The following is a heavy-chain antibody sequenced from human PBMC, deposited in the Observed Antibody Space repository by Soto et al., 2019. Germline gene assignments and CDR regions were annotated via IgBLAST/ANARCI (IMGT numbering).Heavy chain of an antibody. D-gene: IGHD3-16*01. CDR2: FDAEDGEG. CDR3: ATLGATGHLDY. CDR1: AYTLIDLS. Sequence: ASVKVSCKVSAYTLIDLSMHWVRQAPGKGLEWMGAFDAEDGEGIYAQKFQGRVTLTEDTSTDTAYMEMISLTSEDTAVYYCATLGATGHLDYWGQGTLVTVSS. V-gene: IGHV1-24*01. J-gene: IGHJ4*02.